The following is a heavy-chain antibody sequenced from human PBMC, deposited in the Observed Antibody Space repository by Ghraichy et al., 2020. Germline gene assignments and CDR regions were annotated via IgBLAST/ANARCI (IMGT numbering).Heavy chain of an antibody. CDR3: ARGSRVVRFYYYDGMDV. CDR1: GFTFSGYS. CDR2: ITSSSRTT. V-gene: IGHV3-48*02. J-gene: IGHJ6*02. Sequence: LSLTCVGSGFTFSGYSMNWVRQSPGKGLQWLSYITSSSRTTSYADSVKGRFTISRDNAQNSLYLQMKSLRDDDTGVYYCARGSRVVRFYYYDGMDVWGQGTTVTVSS. D-gene: IGHD2-21*01.